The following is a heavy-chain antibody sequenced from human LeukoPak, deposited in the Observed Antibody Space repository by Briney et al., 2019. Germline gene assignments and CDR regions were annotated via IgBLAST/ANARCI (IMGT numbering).Heavy chain of an antibody. CDR1: GFTSSSYA. Sequence: GGSLRLSCAASGFTSSSYAMSCVRQAPGKGLEWVSAISAAGGSTYYADSVKGRFTISRDNSKNTVYLQMNSLRVEDTAVYYCAKWQRTGNWYFDLWGRGTLVTVSS. D-gene: IGHD1-1*01. J-gene: IGHJ2*01. CDR2: ISAAGGST. CDR3: AKWQRTGNWYFDL. V-gene: IGHV3-23*01.